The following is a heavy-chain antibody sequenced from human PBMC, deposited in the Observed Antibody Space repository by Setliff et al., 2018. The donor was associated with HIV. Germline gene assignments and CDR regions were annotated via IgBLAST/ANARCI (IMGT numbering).Heavy chain of an antibody. D-gene: IGHD6-19*01. CDR1: GGSISSGSYY. J-gene: IGHJ5*02. V-gene: IGHV4-39*01. Sequence: NPSETLSLTCTISGGSISSGSYYWSWIRQPPGKGLEWIGEIHHSGSTNYNPSLKSRVTISVDTSKNQFSLKLSSVTAADTAVYYCASSVAGSGPNWFDPWGQGTLVTVSS. CDR3: ASSVAGSGPNWFDP. CDR2: IHHSGST.